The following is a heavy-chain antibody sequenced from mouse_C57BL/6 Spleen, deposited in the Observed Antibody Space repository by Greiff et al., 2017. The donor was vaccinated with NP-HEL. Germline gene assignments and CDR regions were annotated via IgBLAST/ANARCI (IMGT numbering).Heavy chain of an antibody. J-gene: IGHJ2*01. CDR1: GFTFSSYA. V-gene: IGHV5-4*03. D-gene: IGHD4-1*01. Sequence: EVKLMESGGGLVKPGGSLKLSCAASGFTFSSYAMSWVRQTPEKRLEWVATISDGGSYTYYPDNVKGRFTISRDNAKNNLYLQMSHLKSEDTAMYYCANWDYWGQGTTRTVSS. CDR3: ANWDY. CDR2: ISDGGSYT.